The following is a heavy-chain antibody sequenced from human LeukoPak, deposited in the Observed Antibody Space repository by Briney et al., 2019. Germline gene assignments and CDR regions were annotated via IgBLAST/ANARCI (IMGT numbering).Heavy chain of an antibody. D-gene: IGHD5-12*01. CDR3: ARSRGSDY. J-gene: IGHJ4*02. V-gene: IGHV3-48*02. Sequence: TGGSLRLSCAASGCTLSTYNMNWVRQAPEKGLEWVSYISSSSTTIYYADSVKGRFTISRDNAKNSLYLQMNSLRDEDTAVYYCARSRGSDYWGQGTLLTVSS. CDR1: GCTLSTYN. CDR2: ISSSSTTI.